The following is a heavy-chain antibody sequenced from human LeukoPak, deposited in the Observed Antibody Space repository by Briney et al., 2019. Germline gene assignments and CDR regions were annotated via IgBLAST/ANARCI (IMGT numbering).Heavy chain of an antibody. V-gene: IGHV4-39*07. CDR2: IYYSGST. CDR3: ARVGPAANYGAHWYFDL. Sequence: PSETLSLTCTVSGGSISSSSYYWGWIRQPPGKGLEWIGSIYYSGSTNYNPSLKSRVTISVDTSKNQFSLKLSSVTAADTAVYYWARVGPAANYGAHWYFDLWGRGTLVTVSS. CDR1: GGSISSSSYY. J-gene: IGHJ2*01. D-gene: IGHD4-17*01.